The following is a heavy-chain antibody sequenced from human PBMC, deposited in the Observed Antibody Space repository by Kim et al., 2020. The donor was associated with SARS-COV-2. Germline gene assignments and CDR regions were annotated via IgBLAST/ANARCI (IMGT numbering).Heavy chain of an antibody. CDR1: GGSISSSSYY. V-gene: IGHV4-39*07. Sequence: SETLSLTCTVSGGSISSSSYYWGWIRQPPGKGLEWIGSIYYSGSTYYNPSLKSRVTISVDTSKNQFSLKLSSVTAADTAVYYCARGYSSGWYYFDYWGQGTLVTVAS. J-gene: IGHJ4*02. D-gene: IGHD6-19*01. CDR3: ARGYSSGWYYFDY. CDR2: IYYSGST.